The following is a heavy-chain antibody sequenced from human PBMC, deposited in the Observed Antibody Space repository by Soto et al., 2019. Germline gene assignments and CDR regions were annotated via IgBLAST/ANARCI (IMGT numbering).Heavy chain of an antibody. D-gene: IGHD6-19*01. CDR1: GGSISSNAYY. Sequence: PSETLSLTCTVSGGSISSNAYYWGWIRQSPGRGLEWIGIIHNGGSSFYNSSLRSRVTLSVDTSNNYFSLRLNSVTAADTAVYFCAHISAVAGRFDYWGQGTLVTVSS. CDR3: AHISAVAGRFDY. J-gene: IGHJ4*02. V-gene: IGHV4-39*02. CDR2: IHNGGSS.